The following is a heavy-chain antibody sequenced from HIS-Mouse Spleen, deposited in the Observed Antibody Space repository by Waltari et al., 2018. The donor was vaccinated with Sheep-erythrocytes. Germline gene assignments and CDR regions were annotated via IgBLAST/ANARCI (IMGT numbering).Heavy chain of an antibody. CDR1: GGSISSSSYY. D-gene: IGHD5-12*01. CDR3: ATVDRPAVDAFDI. Sequence: QLQLQESGPGLVKPSETLSLTCTVSGGSISSSSYYWGWIRQPPGKGLEWIGSIYYSGSTSYNPSLKSRVTISVDTSKNQFSLKLSSVTAADTAVYYCATVDRPAVDAFDIWGQGTMVTVSS. V-gene: IGHV4-39*07. J-gene: IGHJ3*02. CDR2: IYYSGST.